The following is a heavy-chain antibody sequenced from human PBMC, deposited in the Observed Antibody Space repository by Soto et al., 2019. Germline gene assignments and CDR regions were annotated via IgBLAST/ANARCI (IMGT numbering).Heavy chain of an antibody. CDR1: GGTFSSYA. CDR2: IIPIFGTA. J-gene: IGHJ5*02. V-gene: IGHV1-69*06. D-gene: IGHD2-21*01. Sequence: SVMVSCKASGGTFSSYAISWVRQAPGQGLEWMGGIIPIFGTANYAQKFQGRVTITADKSTSTAYMELSSLRSEDTAVYYCARDPHHNNWFDPWGQGTLVTV. CDR3: ARDPHHNNWFDP.